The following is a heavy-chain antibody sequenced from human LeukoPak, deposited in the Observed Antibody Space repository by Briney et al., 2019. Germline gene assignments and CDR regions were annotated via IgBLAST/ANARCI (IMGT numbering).Heavy chain of an antibody. V-gene: IGHV5-51*01. CDR3: ARHLFRSSSSRLFDY. CDR1: GYSFTSYW. J-gene: IGHJ4*02. D-gene: IGHD6-13*01. Sequence: GESLKISCKGSGYSFTSYWIGWVRQMPGKGLEWMGIIYPGDSDTRYSPSFQGQVTISADKSISTAYLQWSSLQASDTAMYYCARHLFRSSSSRLFDYWGQGTLVTVSS. CDR2: IYPGDSDT.